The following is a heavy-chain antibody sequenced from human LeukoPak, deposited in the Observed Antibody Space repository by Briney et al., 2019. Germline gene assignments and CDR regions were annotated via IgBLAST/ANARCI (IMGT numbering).Heavy chain of an antibody. V-gene: IGHV3-23*01. J-gene: IGHJ6*03. CDR1: GFTFSAYA. Sequence: GRSLRLSCAVSGFTFSAYAMSWVRLAPGKWLESDSGISDSSAYTYYLESVRGRFTISRDDAKNTLYLQINSQRAEDTALYYCTKSQCGSLTMCAKNYYYYRDVWGKGTTVTVSS. CDR3: TKSQCGSLTMCAKNYYYYRDV. D-gene: IGHD5-12*01. CDR2: ISDSSAYT.